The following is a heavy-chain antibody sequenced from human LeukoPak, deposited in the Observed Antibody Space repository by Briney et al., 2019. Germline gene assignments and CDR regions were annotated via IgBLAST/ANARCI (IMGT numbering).Heavy chain of an antibody. Sequence: PGGPLRLPCAASGFPFSTYWITWVAKAPGKGLEWVANIKQDGSEKYYVDSVKGRFTISRDNAKNSLFLQMNSLRAEDTAVYYCARAYRLLDVWGTGTTVTVSS. J-gene: IGHJ6*04. CDR2: IKQDGSEK. V-gene: IGHV3-7*01. CDR1: GFPFSTYW. CDR3: ARAYRLLDV. D-gene: IGHD3-16*02.